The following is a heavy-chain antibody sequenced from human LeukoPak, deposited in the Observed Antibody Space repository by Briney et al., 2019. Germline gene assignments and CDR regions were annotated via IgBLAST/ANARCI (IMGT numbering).Heavy chain of an antibody. V-gene: IGHV3-30*03. D-gene: IGHD4-17*01. CDR2: ISYDGSNK. Sequence: PGGSLRLSCAASGFTFSSYGMHWVRQAPGKGLEWVAVISYDGSNKYYADSVKGRFTISRDNSKNTLYLQMNSLRAEDTAVYYCTTGLYGDYDDYWGQGTLVTVSS. J-gene: IGHJ4*02. CDR1: GFTFSSYG. CDR3: TTGLYGDYDDY.